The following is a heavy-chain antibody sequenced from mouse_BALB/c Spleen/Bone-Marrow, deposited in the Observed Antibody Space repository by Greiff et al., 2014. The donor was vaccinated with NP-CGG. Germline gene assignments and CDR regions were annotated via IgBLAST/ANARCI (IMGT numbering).Heavy chain of an antibody. J-gene: IGHJ1*01. CDR2: IRNKANGYTT. CDR3: ARDKNYGSYWYFDA. V-gene: IGHV7-3*02. Sequence: EVKLMESGGGLVQPGGSLRLSCATSGFTFTDYYMSWVRQPPGKALEWLGSIRNKANGYTTEYSASVKGRFTISRDNSQSILYLQMNTLRAEDSATYYCARDKNYGSYWYFDAWGAGTTVTVSS. CDR1: GFTFTDYY. D-gene: IGHD2-1*01.